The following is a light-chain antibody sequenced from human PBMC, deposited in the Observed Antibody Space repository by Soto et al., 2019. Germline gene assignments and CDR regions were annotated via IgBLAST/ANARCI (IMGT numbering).Light chain of an antibody. CDR1: ESIDNW. CDR2: DAS. CDR3: QQYNNDWT. J-gene: IGKJ1*01. Sequence: DIQRIQSTSTLPASFGDTVTITSRASESIDNWLAWYQRQPGKAPKLLIFDASTLVRGVQSRLSVGGSGTEFTLAIRSLQADDYATFDCQQYNNDWTVGQVTKV. V-gene: IGKV1-5*01.